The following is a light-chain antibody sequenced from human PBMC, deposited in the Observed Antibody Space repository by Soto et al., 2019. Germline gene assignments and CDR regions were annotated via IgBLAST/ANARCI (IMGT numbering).Light chain of an antibody. V-gene: IGKV1-5*01. Sequence: DIQMTQSHSTLSASVGDRVTITCRASQSISNWLAWYQQKPGKAPKFLIYDASSLESGVPSRFSGSGSGTIFTLTISSLQPDDFATYYCQHYNTYPWTFGQGTKVEIK. CDR3: QHYNTYPWT. J-gene: IGKJ1*01. CDR1: QSISNW. CDR2: DAS.